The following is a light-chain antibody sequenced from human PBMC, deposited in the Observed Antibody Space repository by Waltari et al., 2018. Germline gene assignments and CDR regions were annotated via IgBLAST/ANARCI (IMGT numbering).Light chain of an antibody. CDR2: KAS. CDR3: QQYNSYPLT. CDR1: QSISSW. Sequence: DIQMTQSPSTLSASVGDRVTITCRASQSISSWLAWYQQKPGKAPKLPIYKASSLESGVPSRVSGSGSGTEFTLTISSLQPDDFATYYCQQYNSYPLTFGPGTKVDIK. V-gene: IGKV1-5*03. J-gene: IGKJ3*01.